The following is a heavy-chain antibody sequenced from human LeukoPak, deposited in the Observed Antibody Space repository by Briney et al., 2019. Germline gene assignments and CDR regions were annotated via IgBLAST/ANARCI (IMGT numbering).Heavy chain of an antibody. CDR2: IPYDGNNQ. J-gene: IGHJ4*02. CDR1: GFSFRSYG. Sequence: PGGSLRLSCAVSGFSFRSYGMHWVRQAPGKGLEWVAFIPYDGNNQNYVDSVKGRFTISRDNSKNTLYLQMNSLRAEDTAVYYCAKDRMCRSGGSCYVFDYWGQGTLVTVSS. V-gene: IGHV3-30*02. D-gene: IGHD2-15*01. CDR3: AKDRMCRSGGSCYVFDY.